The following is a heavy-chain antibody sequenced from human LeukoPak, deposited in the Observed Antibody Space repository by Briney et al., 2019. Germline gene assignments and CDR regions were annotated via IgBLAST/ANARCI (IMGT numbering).Heavy chain of an antibody. Sequence: GESLKISCKGSGYSFTSYWIGWVRQMPGKGLEWMGIIYPGDSDTRYSPSFRGQVTISADKSISTAYLQWSSLKASDTAMYYCARHNVGYCSGGSCYSIDYWGQGTLVTVSS. CDR1: GYSFTSYW. J-gene: IGHJ4*02. D-gene: IGHD2-15*01. V-gene: IGHV5-51*01. CDR2: IYPGDSDT. CDR3: ARHNVGYCSGGSCYSIDY.